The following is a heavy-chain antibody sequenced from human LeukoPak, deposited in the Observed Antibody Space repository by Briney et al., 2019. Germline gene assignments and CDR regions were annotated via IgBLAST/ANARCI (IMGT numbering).Heavy chain of an antibody. D-gene: IGHD2-15*01. CDR2: IYYSGST. Sequence: SETLSLTCTVSVGPISSSSYYWGWIRQPPGKGLEWIGRIYYSGSTYYNPSLKSRVTISVDTAKNQFSLKLSTVTAADTAVYYCARDRQYSRFDPWGQGTLVTVSS. CDR3: ARDRQYSRFDP. V-gene: IGHV4-39*02. CDR1: VGPISSSSYY. J-gene: IGHJ5*02.